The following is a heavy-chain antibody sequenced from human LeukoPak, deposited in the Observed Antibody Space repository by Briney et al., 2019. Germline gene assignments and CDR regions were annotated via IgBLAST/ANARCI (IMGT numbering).Heavy chain of an antibody. CDR3: ARPIAAAGTYYFDY. Sequence: WETLSLTCTVSGGSISSYYWSWIRQPPGKGLEWIGYIYYSGSTNYNPSLKSRVTISVDTSKNQFSLKLSSVTAADTAVYYCARPIAAAGTYYFDYWGQGTLVTVSS. V-gene: IGHV4-59*01. CDR1: GGSISSYY. J-gene: IGHJ4*02. D-gene: IGHD6-13*01. CDR2: IYYSGST.